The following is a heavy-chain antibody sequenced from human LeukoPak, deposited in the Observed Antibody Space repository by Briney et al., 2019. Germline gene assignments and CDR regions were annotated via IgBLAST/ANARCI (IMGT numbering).Heavy chain of an antibody. D-gene: IGHD3-16*01. CDR1: GGSISSGGYS. Sequence: SETLSLTCTVSGGSISSGGYSWSWIRQPPGKGLEWIGYIYHSGSTYYNPSLKSRVTILVDRSKNQFSLKLSSVTAADTAVYYCARGGGPRDAFDIWGQGTMVTVSS. CDR3: ARGGGPRDAFDI. V-gene: IGHV4-30-2*01. J-gene: IGHJ3*02. CDR2: IYHSGST.